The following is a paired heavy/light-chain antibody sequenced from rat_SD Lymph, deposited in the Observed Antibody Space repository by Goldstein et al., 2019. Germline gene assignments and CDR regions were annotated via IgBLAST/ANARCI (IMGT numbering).Heavy chain of an antibody. CDR3: ARTEGPNWFAY. CDR2: IYPGNGNT. V-gene: IGHV1-28*01. Sequence: QVQLQQSGAELVKPGSSVKISCKASGYTFTSYDMHWIKQQPGNGLEWIGWIYPGNGNTKYNQKFNGKATLTADKSSSTAYMQLSSLTSEDSAVYFCARTEGPNWFAYWGQGTLVTVSS. D-gene: IGHD1-11*01. CDR1: GYTFTSYD. J-gene: IGHJ3*01.
Light chain of an antibody. V-gene: IGKV3S11*01. CDR2: KAS. Sequence: DTVLTQSPALAVSPGERVSISCRASEGVNSYMHWYQQKPGQQPKLLIYKASNLASGVPARFSGSGSGTDFTLTIDPVEADDTATYFCQQSWNDPRTFGGGTKLELK. CDR3: QQSWNDPRT. J-gene: IGKJ1*01. CDR1: EGVNSY.